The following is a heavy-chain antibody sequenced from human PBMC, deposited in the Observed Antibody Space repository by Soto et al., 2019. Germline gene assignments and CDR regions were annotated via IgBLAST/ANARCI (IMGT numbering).Heavy chain of an antibody. CDR3: TTDGPIMVRANWFDP. Sequence: EVQLVESGGGLVKPGGSLRLSCAASGFTFSNAWMNWVRQAPGKGLEWVGRIKSKTDGGTTDYAAPVKGRFTISRDDSKNTLYLQMNSLKTEDTAVYYCTTDGPIMVRANWFDPWGQGTLVTVSS. J-gene: IGHJ5*02. CDR1: GFTFSNAW. D-gene: IGHD3-10*01. V-gene: IGHV3-15*07. CDR2: IKSKTDGGTT.